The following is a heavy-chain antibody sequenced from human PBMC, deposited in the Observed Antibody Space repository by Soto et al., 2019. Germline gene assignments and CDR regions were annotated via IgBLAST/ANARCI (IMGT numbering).Heavy chain of an antibody. CDR3: ASRHYYDSSGYYYPDY. D-gene: IGHD3-22*01. J-gene: IGHJ4*02. CDR2: IIPIFGTA. CDR1: GGTFSSYA. V-gene: IGHV1-69*13. Sequence: SVKVSCKASGGTFSSYAISWVRQAPGQGLEWMGGIIPIFGTANYAQKFQGRVTITADESTSTAYMELSSLRSEDTAVYYCASRHYYDSSGYYYPDYWGQGTLVTVSS.